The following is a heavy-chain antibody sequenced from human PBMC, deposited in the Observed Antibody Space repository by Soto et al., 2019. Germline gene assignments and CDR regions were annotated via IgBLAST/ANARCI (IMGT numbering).Heavy chain of an antibody. D-gene: IGHD2-15*01. J-gene: IGHJ5*02. Sequence: SETMSLPCTVSGGSISSSSYYRGWIRQPPGKGLEWIGSIYYSGSTYYNPSLKSRVTISVDTSKNQFSLKLSSVTAADTAVYYCARQGAYCSGGSCYSVDWFDPWGQGTLVTVSS. CDR1: GGSISSSSYY. V-gene: IGHV4-39*01. CDR2: IYYSGST. CDR3: ARQGAYCSGGSCYSVDWFDP.